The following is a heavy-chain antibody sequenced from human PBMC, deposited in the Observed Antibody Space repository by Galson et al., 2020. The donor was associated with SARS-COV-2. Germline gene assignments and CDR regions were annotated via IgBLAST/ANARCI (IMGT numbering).Heavy chain of an antibody. J-gene: IGHJ4*02. CDR1: GDSISSGDYY. D-gene: IGHD3-16*01. Sequence: SETLSLTCTVSGDSISSGDYYWSWVRQPPGKGLEWIGYIYYRGDTAYNPSLKSRVLLSVDMSRNQFSLKVNSVTAADTAVYYCVRTPLFHDSSAFYLRLPPVWGQGTLVTVSS. V-gene: IGHV4-30-4*01. CDR2: IYYRGDT. CDR3: VRTPLFHDSSAFYLRLPPV.